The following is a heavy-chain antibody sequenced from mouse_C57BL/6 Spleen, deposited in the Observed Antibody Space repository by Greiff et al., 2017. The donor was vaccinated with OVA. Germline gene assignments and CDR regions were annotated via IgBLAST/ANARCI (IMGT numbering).Heavy chain of an antibody. J-gene: IGHJ4*01. Sequence: QVQLQQSGAELVKPGASVKISCKASGYAFSSYWMNWVKQRPGKGLEWIGQIYPGDGDTNYNGKFKGKATLTADKSSSTAYMQLSSLTSEDSAVYFCARRGLATDAMDYGGQGTSVTVSS. V-gene: IGHV1-80*01. D-gene: IGHD1-1*01. CDR3: ARRGLATDAMDY. CDR1: GYAFSSYW. CDR2: IYPGDGDT.